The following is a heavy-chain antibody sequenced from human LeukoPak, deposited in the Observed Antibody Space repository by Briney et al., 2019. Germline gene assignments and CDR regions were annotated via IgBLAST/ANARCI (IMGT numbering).Heavy chain of an antibody. CDR3: ARPSYYYDSSGSGAFDI. CDR2: ISAYNGNT. Sequence: ASVKVSCKASGYTFTSYGISWVRQAPGQGLEWTGWISAYNGNTNYAQKLQGRVTMTTDTSTSTAYMELRSLRSDDTAVYYCARPSYYYDSSGSGAFDIWGQGTMVTVSS. CDR1: GYTFTSYG. D-gene: IGHD3-22*01. V-gene: IGHV1-18*01. J-gene: IGHJ3*02.